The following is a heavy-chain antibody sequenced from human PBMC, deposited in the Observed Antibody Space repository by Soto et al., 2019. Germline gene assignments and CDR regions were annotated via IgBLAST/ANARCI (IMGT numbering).Heavy chain of an antibody. CDR3: ARVTITRPYSNSSPDAFDI. V-gene: IGHV4-31*03. D-gene: IGHD6-13*01. CDR1: GGSISSGGYY. Sequence: QVQLQESGPGLVKPSQTLSLTCTVSGGSISSGGYYWSWIRQHPGKGLEWIGYIYYSGSTYYNPSLKSRVTISVDTSKNQFSLKLSSETAADTAVYYCARVTITRPYSNSSPDAFDIWGQGTMVTVSS. J-gene: IGHJ3*02. CDR2: IYYSGST.